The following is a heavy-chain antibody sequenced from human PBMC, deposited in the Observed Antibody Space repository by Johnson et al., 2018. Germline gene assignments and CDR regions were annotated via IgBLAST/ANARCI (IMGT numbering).Heavy chain of an antibody. V-gene: IGHV4-39*07. CDR1: GDSISSRNYY. CDR2: IYYSGST. J-gene: IGHJ3*02. CDR3: AEGDVLFDFDI. Sequence: QVQLQESGPGLVKPSETLSLTCTVSGDSISSRNYYWGWIRQPPGEGLEGIGPIYYSGSTYYNPSLQSRVTISVDSSKNQFSLKLRSVTAADTAVYYCAEGDVLFDFDIWGQGTVFTVSS. D-gene: IGHD3-10*01.